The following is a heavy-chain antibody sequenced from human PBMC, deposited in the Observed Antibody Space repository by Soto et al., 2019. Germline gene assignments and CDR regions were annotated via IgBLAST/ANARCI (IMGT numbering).Heavy chain of an antibody. V-gene: IGHV1-69*06. J-gene: IGHJ3*01. CDR2: IIPIFGTS. CDR3: ARGSVEAYGDYQFFDV. CDR1: GDTFRTYV. D-gene: IGHD4-17*01. Sequence: SGKGSCKTSGDTFRTYVISWVRQAPGQGLEWMGGIIPIFGTSNYAQKFQDRVTITADRSTSTAYMELSSLRSEDTAVYYCARGSVEAYGDYQFFDVRGQGTMVTVS.